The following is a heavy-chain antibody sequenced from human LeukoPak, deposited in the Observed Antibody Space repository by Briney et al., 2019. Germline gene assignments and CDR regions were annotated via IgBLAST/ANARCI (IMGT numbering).Heavy chain of an antibody. V-gene: IGHV4-59*01. D-gene: IGHD6-19*01. CDR3: AREKGYSSGWYYFDY. Sequence: SETLSLTCTVSGGSISSYYWSWIRQPPGKGLEWIGDIYYSGSTNYNPSLKSRVTISVDTSKHQFSLKLSSVPAADTAVYYCAREKGYSSGWYYFDYWGQGTLVTVSS. CDR2: IYYSGST. CDR1: GGSISSYY. J-gene: IGHJ4*02.